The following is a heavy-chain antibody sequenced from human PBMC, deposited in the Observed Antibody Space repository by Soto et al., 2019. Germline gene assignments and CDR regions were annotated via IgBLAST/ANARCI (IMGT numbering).Heavy chain of an antibody. CDR2: ISGSGGSP. CDR3: AKEGTSGLYYFDY. CDR1: GFTFSNYA. Sequence: EVQLLESGGGLVQPGGSLRLSCAASGFTFSNYAMNWVRQAPGKGLEWVSTISGSGGSPYYADSVKGRFTISRDNSKNTLYLQMNSLRACDSAIYYCAKEGTSGLYYFDYWGQGTLVTVSS. V-gene: IGHV3-23*01. D-gene: IGHD6-19*01. J-gene: IGHJ4*02.